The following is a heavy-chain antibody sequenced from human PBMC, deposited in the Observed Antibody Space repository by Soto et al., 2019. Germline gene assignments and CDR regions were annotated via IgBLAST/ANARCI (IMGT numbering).Heavy chain of an antibody. CDR2: VYYPGTT. V-gene: IGHV4-59*01. CDR3: ARVGDGYNWDFDY. D-gene: IGHD5-12*01. Sequence: QVLLQESGPGVVKPSETLSLTCSVSGASMSPYYWTWVRQPPGKGLEWIANVYYPGTTNYNSSLKSRVTISVATSNNQFSLIMTSVTAADTAIYYCARVGDGYNWDFDYWGQGTLVTVSS. J-gene: IGHJ4*02. CDR1: GASMSPYY.